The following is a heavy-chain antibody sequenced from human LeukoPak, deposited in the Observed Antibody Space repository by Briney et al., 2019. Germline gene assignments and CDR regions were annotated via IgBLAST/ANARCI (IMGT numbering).Heavy chain of an antibody. J-gene: IGHJ6*03. CDR2: ISGRTSTI. D-gene: IGHD6-19*01. CDR3: AKDSGSSGWFKRGYYYMDV. V-gene: IGHV3-48*01. CDR1: GFTFSPYS. Sequence: GGSLRLSCVVSGFTFSPYSMNWVRQAPGKGLEWVAYISGRTSTIYYADSVYGRFTISRDNAKNSLYLQMNSLRAEDTALYYCAKDSGSSGWFKRGYYYMDVWGKGTTVTVSS.